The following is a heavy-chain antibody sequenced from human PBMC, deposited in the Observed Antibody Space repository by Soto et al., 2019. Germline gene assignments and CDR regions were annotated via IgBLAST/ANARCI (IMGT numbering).Heavy chain of an antibody. CDR1: GFPFSFYG. D-gene: IGHD1-26*01. V-gene: IGHV3-33*06. CDR2: IVSDGSAI. J-gene: IGHJ5*02. CDR3: AKDRMGASGWFDP. Sequence: GGSLRLSCAVSGFPFSFYGFHWVRQSPGKGLEWLGVIVSDGSAIYHADSLEGRFFISRDNSKNTLYLQLNSLRAEDTAIYYCAKDRMGASGWFDPWGQGTPVTVSS.